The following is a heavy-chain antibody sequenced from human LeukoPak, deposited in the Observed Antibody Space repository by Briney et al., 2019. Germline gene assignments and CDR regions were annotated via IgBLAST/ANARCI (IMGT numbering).Heavy chain of an antibody. V-gene: IGHV1-2*02. CDR2: INPNSGGT. J-gene: IGHJ4*02. CDR3: ARDGGGIAAADAFDY. CDR1: GGTFSSYA. Sequence: ASVKVSCKASGGTFSSYAISWVRQAPGQGLEWMGWINPNSGGTNYAQKFQGRVTMTRDTSISTAYMELSRLRSDDTAVYYCARDGGGIAAADAFDYWGQGTLVTVSS. D-gene: IGHD6-13*01.